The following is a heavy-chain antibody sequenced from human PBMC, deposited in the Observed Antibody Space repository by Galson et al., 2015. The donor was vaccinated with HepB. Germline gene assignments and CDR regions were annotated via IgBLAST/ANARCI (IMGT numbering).Heavy chain of an antibody. V-gene: IGHV3-15*01. D-gene: IGHD2-15*01. J-gene: IGHJ6*02. CDR3: TTVDRNPQGRCSGGSCYPQRCYGMDV. CDR2: IKSKTDGGTT. CDR1: GFTFSNAW. Sequence: SLRLSCAASGFTFSNAWMSWVRQAPGKGLEWVGRIKSKTDGGTTDYAAPVKGRFTISRDDSKNTLYLQMNSLKTEDTAVYYCTTVDRNPQGRCSGGSCYPQRCYGMDVWGQGTTVTVSS.